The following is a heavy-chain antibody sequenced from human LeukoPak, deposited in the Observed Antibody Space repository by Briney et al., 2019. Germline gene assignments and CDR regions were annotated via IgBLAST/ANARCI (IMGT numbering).Heavy chain of an antibody. D-gene: IGHD3-10*01. V-gene: IGHV3-15*01. CDR2: IKSKTDGETT. J-gene: IGHJ4*02. CDR1: GFTFSSYS. CDR3: TTDLGTYYHGSQRLIPIDY. Sequence: AGGSLRLSCAASGFTFSSYSMSWVRQAPGKGLEWIGRIKSKTDGETTNYAEPVRGRFTISRDDSKSAVYLQMNSLKIEDTAVYYCTTDLGTYYHGSQRLIPIDYWGQGTLVTVSS.